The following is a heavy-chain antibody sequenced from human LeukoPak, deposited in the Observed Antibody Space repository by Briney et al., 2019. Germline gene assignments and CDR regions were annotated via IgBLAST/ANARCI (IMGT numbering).Heavy chain of an antibody. CDR3: ARRPSYGSGSLYNWFDP. Sequence: GESLKISCKGSGYNFPTYWIGWVRQMPGKGLEWMGFIYPGDSDTKYSPSFQGQVSISVDESISTASLQWSSLKASDTAMYYCARRPSYGSGSLYNWFDPWGQGTLVTVSS. D-gene: IGHD3-10*01. CDR2: IYPGDSDT. CDR1: GYNFPTYW. J-gene: IGHJ5*02. V-gene: IGHV5-51*01.